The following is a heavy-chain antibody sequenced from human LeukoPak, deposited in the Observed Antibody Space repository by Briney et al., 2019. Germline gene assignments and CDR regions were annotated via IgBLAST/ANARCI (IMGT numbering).Heavy chain of an antibody. CDR2: ISGSGGST. J-gene: IGHJ4*02. D-gene: IGHD1-26*01. CDR1: GFTFSSYA. V-gene: IGHV3-23*01. CDR3: AKTPGSYTYYFDY. Sequence: GGSLRLSCAASGFTFSSYAMSWVRQAPGKGLEWVSAISGSGGSTYYADSVKGRFTISRDDSKNTLYLQMNSLRAEDTAVYYCAKTPGSYTYYFDYWGQGTLVTVSS.